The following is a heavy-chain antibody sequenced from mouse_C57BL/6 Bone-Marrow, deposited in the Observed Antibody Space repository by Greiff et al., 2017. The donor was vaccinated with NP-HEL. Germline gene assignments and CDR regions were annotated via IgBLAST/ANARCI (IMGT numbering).Heavy chain of an antibody. V-gene: IGHV2-2*01. J-gene: IGHJ1*03. CDR1: GFSLTSYG. Sequence: QVQLQQSGPGLVQPSQSLSITCTVSGFSLTSYGVHWVRQSPGKGLEWLGVIWSGGSTDYNAAFISRLSISKDNSKSQVFFKMTSLQADDTAIYYCARNYRSIYYYGSSPLDVWGTGTTVTVSS. D-gene: IGHD1-1*01. CDR2: IWSGGST. CDR3: ARNYRSIYYYGSSPLDV.